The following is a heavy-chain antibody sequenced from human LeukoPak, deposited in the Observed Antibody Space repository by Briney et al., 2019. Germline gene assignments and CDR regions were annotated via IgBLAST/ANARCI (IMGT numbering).Heavy chain of an antibody. D-gene: IGHD2-15*01. V-gene: IGHV4-39*01. CDR1: GGSISSSSYY. CDR3: ARRRAKHCSEYFDL. CDR2: IYYSGST. Sequence: SETLSLTCTVSGGSISSSSYYWGWIRQPPGKGLEWIGSIYYSGSTYYNPSLKSRVTISVDTSKNQFSLKLSSVTAADTAVYYCARRRAKHCSEYFDLWGRGTLVTVSS. J-gene: IGHJ2*01.